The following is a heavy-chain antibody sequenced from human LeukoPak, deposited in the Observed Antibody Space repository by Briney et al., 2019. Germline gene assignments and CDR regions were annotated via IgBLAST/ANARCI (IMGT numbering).Heavy chain of an antibody. CDR1: GFTFSSYW. V-gene: IGHV3-7*01. J-gene: IGHJ4*02. CDR3: ARERSSSSSFFDY. D-gene: IGHD6-6*01. CDR2: IKQDGSEK. Sequence: GGSLRLSCAASGFTFSSYWMSWVRLAPGKGLEWVANIKQDGSEKYYVDSVKGRFTISRDNAKNSLYLQMNSLRAEDTAVYYCARERSSSSSFFDYWGQGTLVTVSS.